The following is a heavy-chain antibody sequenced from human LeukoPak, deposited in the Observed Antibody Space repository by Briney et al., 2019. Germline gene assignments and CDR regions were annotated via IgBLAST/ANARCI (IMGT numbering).Heavy chain of an antibody. J-gene: IGHJ4*02. CDR1: GYTFTDFG. Sequence: ASVKVSCKASGYTFTDFGISWVRQAPGQGLEWMGWSSAYNGDTKYAQKFQGRVTMTTDTSTSTAYMEMRSLRSDDTAVFYCTRDLGTYTSSGSIFFDYWGLGTLVTVSS. CDR3: TRDLGTYTSSGSIFFDY. V-gene: IGHV1-18*01. CDR2: SSAYNGDT. D-gene: IGHD3-10*01.